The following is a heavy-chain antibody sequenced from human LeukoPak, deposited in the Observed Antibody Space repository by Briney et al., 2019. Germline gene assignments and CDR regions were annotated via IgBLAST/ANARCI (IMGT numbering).Heavy chain of an antibody. CDR3: ARSCCSSTSCYDYFDY. V-gene: IGHV1-2*02. Sequence: ASVTVSCKSSGYTFTSYGISWVRQAPGQGLEGMGWINPNRGGTNYAQKFQGRVTMTRDTSISTAYMELSRLRSDDTAVYYCARSCCSSTSCYDYFDYWGQGTLVTVSS. J-gene: IGHJ4*02. CDR2: INPNRGGT. CDR1: GYTFTSYG. D-gene: IGHD2-2*01.